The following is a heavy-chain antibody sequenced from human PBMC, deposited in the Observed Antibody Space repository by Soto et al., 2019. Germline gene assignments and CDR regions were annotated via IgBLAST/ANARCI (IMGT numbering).Heavy chain of an antibody. Sequence: QVQLVQSGAEVKKPGSSVKVSCKASGGTLSSYTFSWVQQAPGQGLECMGRYIPNLGVTNYAKKFQGRFTSVVDTSTSTAYMELNSLRYEYTSVDYCARDKGYCSDTSCPDFDYWGQGTLVTVSS. J-gene: IGHJ4*02. CDR1: GGTLSSYT. V-gene: IGHV1-69*08. D-gene: IGHD2-15*01. CDR2: YIPNLGVT. CDR3: ARDKGYCSDTSCPDFDY.